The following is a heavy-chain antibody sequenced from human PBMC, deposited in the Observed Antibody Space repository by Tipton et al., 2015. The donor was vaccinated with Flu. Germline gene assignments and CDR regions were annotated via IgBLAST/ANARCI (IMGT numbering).Heavy chain of an antibody. J-gene: IGHJ4*02. V-gene: IGHV4-34*01. Sequence: AGLVKPSETLSLTCAVYGGSFRGYSWTWTRQPPGKGLEWNGEINHTGSTNYNPSLKRRVSISVDTSKNQFSLKVTSLTAADTAVYYCTGGSGYANAYLDYWGRGTLVTVSS. D-gene: IGHD5-12*01. CDR2: INHTGST. CDR3: TGGSGYANAYLDY. CDR1: GGSFRGYS.